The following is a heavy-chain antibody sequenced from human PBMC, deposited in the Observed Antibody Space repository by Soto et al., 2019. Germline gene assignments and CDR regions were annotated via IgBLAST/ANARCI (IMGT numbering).Heavy chain of an antibody. CDR3: ARNLPPSGYCSGGSCFILGDAFDI. Sequence: GASVKVSCKASGGTFSSYTISWVRQAPGQGLEWMGRIIPILGIANYAQKFQGRVTITADKSTSTAYMELSSLRSEDTAVYYCARNLPPSGYCSGGSCFILGDAFDIWGQGTMVTVSS. D-gene: IGHD2-15*01. V-gene: IGHV1-69*02. CDR2: IIPILGIA. CDR1: GGTFSSYT. J-gene: IGHJ3*02.